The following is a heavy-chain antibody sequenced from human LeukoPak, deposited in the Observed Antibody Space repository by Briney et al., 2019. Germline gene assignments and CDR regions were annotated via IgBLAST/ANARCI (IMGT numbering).Heavy chain of an antibody. CDR2: MNPNSGNT. CDR1: GYTFTSYD. J-gene: IGHJ4*02. D-gene: IGHD3-10*01. V-gene: IGHV1-8*01. CDR3: ARDRLTYYYGSGPEVY. Sequence: GASVKVSCKASGYTFTSYDINWVRQATGQGLEWMGWMNPNSGNTGYAQKFQGRVTMTRDTSISTAYMELSRLRSDDTAVYYCARDRLTYYYGSGPEVYWGQGTLVTVSS.